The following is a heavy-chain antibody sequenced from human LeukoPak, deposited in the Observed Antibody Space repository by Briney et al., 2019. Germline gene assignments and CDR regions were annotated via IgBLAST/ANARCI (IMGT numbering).Heavy chain of an antibody. J-gene: IGHJ3*02. V-gene: IGHV3-21*01. D-gene: IGHD3-10*01. CDR3: AREGYYYGSGSYYITDAFDI. CDR1: GFTFISYS. CDR2: SSSSSRYI. Sequence: PGGSLRLSCPASGFTFISYSMNWLRQAPGKGLEGVASSSSSSRYIYYADSVKGRFTISRDNAKNSLYLQMNSLRAEDTAVYYCAREGYYYGSGSYYITDAFDIWGQGTMVTVSS.